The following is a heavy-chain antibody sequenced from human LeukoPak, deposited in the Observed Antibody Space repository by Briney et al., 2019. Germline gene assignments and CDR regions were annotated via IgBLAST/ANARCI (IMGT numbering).Heavy chain of an antibody. CDR3: ARERDYGDYVDGY. J-gene: IGHJ4*02. Sequence: GGSLRLSCAASGFTFSNYEMNWVRQAPGKGLEWISYISTSGSTIYYADSVKGRFTISRDSAKNSLFLQMNSLRVEDTAVYYCARERDYGDYVDGYWGQGTLVTVSS. D-gene: IGHD4-17*01. CDR1: GFTFSNYE. CDR2: ISTSGSTI. V-gene: IGHV3-48*03.